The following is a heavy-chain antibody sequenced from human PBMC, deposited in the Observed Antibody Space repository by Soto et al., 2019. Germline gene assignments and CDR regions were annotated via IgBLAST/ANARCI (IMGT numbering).Heavy chain of an antibody. CDR2: ISSSSSNK. CDR3: ARDKAPLIVVVPAAILGFDC. CDR1: GFTFSSYS. D-gene: IGHD2-2*01. Sequence: EVQLVASGGGLVQPGGSLRLSCAASGFTFSSYSMNWVRQAPGKGLEWVSYISSSSSNKYYADSVKGRFTISRDNAKNSLYLQMNSLRAEDTAVYYCARDKAPLIVVVPAAILGFDCWGQGTLVTVSS. V-gene: IGHV3-48*01. J-gene: IGHJ4*02.